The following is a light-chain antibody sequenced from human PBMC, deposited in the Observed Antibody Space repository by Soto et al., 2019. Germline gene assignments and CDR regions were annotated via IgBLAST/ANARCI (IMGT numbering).Light chain of an antibody. CDR1: QSLTSSY. Sequence: EIVLTQSPGTLSLSPGERATLSCRASQSLTSSYLAWYQQKPGQAPRLLIYAASSRATGIPDRFSGSGSGTDFTLTISRLEPEDFAVYYCQHYGSSSTFGQGTKVEIK. J-gene: IGKJ1*01. V-gene: IGKV3-20*01. CDR2: AAS. CDR3: QHYGSSST.